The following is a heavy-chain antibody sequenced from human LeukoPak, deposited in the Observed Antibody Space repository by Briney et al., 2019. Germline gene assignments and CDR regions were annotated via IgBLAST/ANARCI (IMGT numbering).Heavy chain of an antibody. V-gene: IGHV1-18*01. Sequence: ASVKVSCKASGYIFTSYGISWVRQASGQGLEWMGWISVYNGNTKYAQKFQGRVTMTKDTSTSTAYMELRSLRSDDTAVYYCARGFTHRMYYSAGGDAFDIWGQGTMVTVSS. J-gene: IGHJ3*02. CDR3: ARGFTHRMYYSAGGDAFDI. D-gene: IGHD3-10*01. CDR1: GYIFTSYG. CDR2: ISVYNGNT.